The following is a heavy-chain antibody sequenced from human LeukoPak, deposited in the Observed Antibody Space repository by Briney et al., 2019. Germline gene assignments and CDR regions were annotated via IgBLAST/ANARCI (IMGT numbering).Heavy chain of an antibody. CDR3: ARGGLRLGELSSNWFDP. J-gene: IGHJ5*02. CDR2: ISAYNGNT. D-gene: IGHD3-16*02. CDR1: GYTFTSYG. V-gene: IGHV1-18*01. Sequence: ASVKVSCKASGYTFTSYGIRWVRQAPGQGLEWMGWISAYNGNTNYAQKLQGRVTMTTDTSTSTAYMELRSLRSDDTAVYYCARGGLRLGELSSNWFDPWGQGTLVTVSS.